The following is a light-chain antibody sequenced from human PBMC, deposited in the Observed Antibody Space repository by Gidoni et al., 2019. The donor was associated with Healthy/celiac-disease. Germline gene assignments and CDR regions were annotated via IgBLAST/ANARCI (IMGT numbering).Light chain of an antibody. Sequence: QSGLTQPPSVSKGLRQTATLTCTGNSNNVGNQGAAWLQQHQGHPTNSLSYRNNNRPSGISERVAASRSGNTAALTITGLQPEDEADYYCSAWDSSLSAWVFGGGTKLTV. J-gene: IGLJ3*02. V-gene: IGLV10-54*01. CDR3: SAWDSSLSAWV. CDR1: SNNVGNQG. CDR2: RNN.